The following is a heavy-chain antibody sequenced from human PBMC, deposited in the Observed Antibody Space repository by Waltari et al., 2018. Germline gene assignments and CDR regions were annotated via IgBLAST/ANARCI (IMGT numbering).Heavy chain of an antibody. J-gene: IGHJ4*02. CDR2: ISWNSGSI. CDR3: AKGHISNDFWSGSLDF. CDR1: GFTFDDYS. V-gene: IGHV3-9*03. Sequence: EVQVLESGGGLVQPGRSLRPSYAASGFTFDDYSMHWVRQAPGKGLEWVSGISWNSGSIGYADSVKGRFTISRDNAKNSLYLQMNSLRAEDMALYYCAKGHISNDFWSGSLDFWGQGTLVTVSS. D-gene: IGHD3-3*01.